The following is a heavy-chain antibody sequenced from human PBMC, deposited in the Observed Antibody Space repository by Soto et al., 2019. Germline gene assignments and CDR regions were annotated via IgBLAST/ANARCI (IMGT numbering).Heavy chain of an antibody. CDR3: ARIKWGLDYYSGMAV. J-gene: IGHJ6*02. CDR1: GYTFSDYF. D-gene: IGHD1-26*01. CDR2: INPKTAAT. V-gene: IGHV1-2*02. Sequence: QVQLVQSGAEVKKSRSSVKVSCKASGYTFSDYFIQWLRQAPGQGLEWVAWINPKTAATNYAKKFQGRVTQTSETCCTTAYLELTRLRPVDKAVYYLARIKWGLDYYSGMAVWGQGTAVTVSS.